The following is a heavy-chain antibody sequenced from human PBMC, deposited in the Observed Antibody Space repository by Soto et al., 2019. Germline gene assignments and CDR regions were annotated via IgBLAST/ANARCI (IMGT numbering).Heavy chain of an antibody. CDR2: INAGNGNT. V-gene: IGHV1-3*01. CDR1: GYTFTSYA. Sequence: GASVKVSCKASGYTFTSYAMHWVRQAPGQRLEWMGWINAGNGNTKYSQKFQGRVTITRDTSASTAYMELSSLRSEDTAVYYCARDRRPYNWSYEERDAFDIWGQGTMVTVSS. D-gene: IGHD1-7*01. CDR3: ARDRRPYNWSYEERDAFDI. J-gene: IGHJ3*02.